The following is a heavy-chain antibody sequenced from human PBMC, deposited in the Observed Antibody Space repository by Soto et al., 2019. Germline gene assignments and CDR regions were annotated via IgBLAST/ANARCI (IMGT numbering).Heavy chain of an antibody. CDR2: INHIGIT. Sequence: QVQLQQWGAGLLKPTETLSLTCAVYDGSFSGFYWSWIRQPPGKGLEWIGEINHIGITNYNPSLKSRVTISVDTSKNQFSLKLNSMTAADTAVYYCARGYAVKWHTPHYWGQGTLFTVSS. CDR3: ARGYAVKWHTPHY. CDR1: DGSFSGFY. D-gene: IGHD4-4*01. J-gene: IGHJ4*02. V-gene: IGHV4-34*01.